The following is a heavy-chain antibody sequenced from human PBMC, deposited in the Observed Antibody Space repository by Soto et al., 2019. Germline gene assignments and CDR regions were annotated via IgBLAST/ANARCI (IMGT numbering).Heavy chain of an antibody. D-gene: IGHD3-10*01. CDR1: GYTFTSYY. Sequence: ASVKVSCKASGYTFTSYYMHWVRQAPGQGLEWMGIINPSGGSTSYAQKFQGRVTMTRDTSTSTVYMELSSLRSEDTAVYYCAREGISDYYGMDVWGQGTTVTSP. CDR3: AREGISDYYGMDV. V-gene: IGHV1-46*01. CDR2: INPSGGST. J-gene: IGHJ6*02.